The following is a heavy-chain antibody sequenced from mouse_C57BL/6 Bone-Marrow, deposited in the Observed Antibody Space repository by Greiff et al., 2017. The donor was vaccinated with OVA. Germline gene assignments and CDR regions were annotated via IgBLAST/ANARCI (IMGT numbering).Heavy chain of an antibody. CDR2: IYPGGGYT. Sequence: VKLQESGAELVRPGTSVKMSCKASGYTFTNYWIGWAKQRPGHGLEWIGDIYPGGGYTNYNEKFKGKATLTADKSSSTAYMQFSSLTSEDSAIYYCARRAAVITSKYAMDYWGQGTSVTVSS. V-gene: IGHV1-63*01. CDR1: GYTFTNYW. D-gene: IGHD2-4*01. J-gene: IGHJ4*01. CDR3: ARRAAVITSKYAMDY.